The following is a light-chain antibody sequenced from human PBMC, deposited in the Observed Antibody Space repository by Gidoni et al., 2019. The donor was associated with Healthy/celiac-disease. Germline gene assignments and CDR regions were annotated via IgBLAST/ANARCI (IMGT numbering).Light chain of an antibody. J-gene: IGKJ2*01. V-gene: IGKV1-5*03. Sequence: DIQMTQSPSTLSASVGDRVTITCRASQSISSWLAWYQQKPGKAPKLLIYKASSLESGVPSRFSGRVSGTDFSLTLSSLQPDDFATYYCQQYNSYSYTFGQXTKLEIK. CDR2: KAS. CDR3: QQYNSYSYT. CDR1: QSISSW.